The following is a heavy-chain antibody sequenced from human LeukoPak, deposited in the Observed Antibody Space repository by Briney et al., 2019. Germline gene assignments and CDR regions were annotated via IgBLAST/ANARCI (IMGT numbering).Heavy chain of an antibody. CDR2: ISLTEST. Sequence: SGTLSLTCGVFGLTISDYYWSWIRQSPGKGLEWIGEISLTESTRCNPSHESRVTMSVGTSENQLSLKLIFVTAADTAVYYCARNRCGHSGSVCYNHWGLGTLVTVSS. CDR1: GLTISDYY. D-gene: IGHD3-9*01. V-gene: IGHV4-34*01. CDR3: ARNRCGHSGSVCYNH. J-gene: IGHJ1*01.